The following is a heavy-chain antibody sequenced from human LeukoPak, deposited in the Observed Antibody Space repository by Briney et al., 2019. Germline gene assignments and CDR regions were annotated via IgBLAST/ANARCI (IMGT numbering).Heavy chain of an antibody. CDR1: GFTFSSYA. CDR2: ISYDGGNK. J-gene: IGHJ4*02. D-gene: IGHD3-16*02. CDR3: ARAMWSVRLGELSPRVDY. V-gene: IGHV3-30-3*01. Sequence: GGSLRLSCAASGFTFSSYAMHWVRQAPGKGLEWVAVISYDGGNKYYADSVKGRFTISRDNSKNTLYLQMNSLRAEDTAVYYCARAMWSVRLGELSPRVDYWGQGTLVTVSS.